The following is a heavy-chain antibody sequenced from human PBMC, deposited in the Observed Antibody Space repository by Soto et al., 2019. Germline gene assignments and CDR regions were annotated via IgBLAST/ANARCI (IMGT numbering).Heavy chain of an antibody. D-gene: IGHD4-17*01. CDR3: AREEGAVTTGGYSYYHGVDV. CDR2: IYYSGTT. V-gene: IGHV4-31*03. Sequence: QVQLQESGPGLVKPSQTLALTCTVSGGSISSGGYYWSWIRQHPGKGLEWIGYIYYSGTTNYNPSLKSRLTISIDASKYQFSLKLSSVTAADTAVYYCAREEGAVTTGGYSYYHGVDVWGQGTTVTVSS. J-gene: IGHJ6*02. CDR1: GGSISSGGYY.